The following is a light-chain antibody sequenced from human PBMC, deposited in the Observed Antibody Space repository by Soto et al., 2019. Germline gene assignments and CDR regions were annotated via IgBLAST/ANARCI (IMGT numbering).Light chain of an antibody. CDR2: AAS. V-gene: IGKV1-16*02. J-gene: IGKJ3*01. CDR3: QQYHSYPPT. CDR1: QDIANY. Sequence: DIQMTQSPSSLSASLGDRVTITCRASQDIANYLAWFQKRPGKAPKPLMYAASILQSGVPPKFCGSGSGSDFTLTISSLQPEDFATYDCQQYHSYPPTFGPGTKVDFK.